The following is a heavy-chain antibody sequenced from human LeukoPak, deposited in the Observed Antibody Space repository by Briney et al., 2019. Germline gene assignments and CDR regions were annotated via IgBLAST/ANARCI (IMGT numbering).Heavy chain of an antibody. D-gene: IGHD5-12*01. CDR1: GFIFSGYA. CDR2: ISGSGGNT. Sequence: GGSLRLSCAASGFIFSGYAMSWVRQAPGKGLEWVSSISGSGGNTYYADSVKGRFTISRDNSKNTVYLQMNSLRAEDTAVYYCAKDRYSGYDSRDEKHPYDYWGQGTLVSVSS. J-gene: IGHJ4*02. CDR3: AKDRYSGYDSRDEKHPYDY. V-gene: IGHV3-23*01.